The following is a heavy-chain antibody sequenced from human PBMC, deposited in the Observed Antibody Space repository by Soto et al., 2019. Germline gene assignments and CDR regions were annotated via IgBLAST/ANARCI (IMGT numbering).Heavy chain of an antibody. CDR1: GDSIKNNW. Sequence: SDTRSLTCAVSGDSIKNNWWSWVRQPPGKGLEWIGEIYQTGSINYNPSLRSRVTISVDNSKNTLYLQMNSLGAGDTAVYYCAKDPEVVVTAPDYWGQGTLVNV. J-gene: IGHJ4*02. V-gene: IGHV4-4*02. CDR2: IYQTGSI. CDR3: AKDPEVVVTAPDY. D-gene: IGHD2-21*02.